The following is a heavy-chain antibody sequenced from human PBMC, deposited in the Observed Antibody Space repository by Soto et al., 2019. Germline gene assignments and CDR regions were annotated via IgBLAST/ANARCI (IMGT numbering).Heavy chain of an antibody. Sequence: EVQLVESGGGLVQPGRSLRLSCVASGFTFDDYAMHWVRQVPGRGLEWVSRINWNGDTVAYADSVEGRFTISRDNAKNSLYLQMERLRAEDTALYYCAKDFAYSSSGGPGYGLDVWGQGTTVTVSS. J-gene: IGHJ6*02. D-gene: IGHD3-22*01. CDR1: GFTFDDYA. CDR3: AKDFAYSSSGGPGYGLDV. V-gene: IGHV3-9*01. CDR2: INWNGDTV.